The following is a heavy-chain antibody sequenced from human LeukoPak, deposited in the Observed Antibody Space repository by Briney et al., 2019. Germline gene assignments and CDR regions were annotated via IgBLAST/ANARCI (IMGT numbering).Heavy chain of an antibody. D-gene: IGHD3-10*01. Sequence: GGSLRLSCAASGFTFSSYWMSWVRQAPGKGLEWVANIKQDGSEKYYVDSVKGRFTISRDNAKNSLYLQMNSLRAEDTAVYYCAIGGRSGLLDYWGQGTLVTVSS. CDR3: AIGGRSGLLDY. CDR1: GFTFSSYW. CDR2: IKQDGSEK. V-gene: IGHV3-7*01. J-gene: IGHJ4*02.